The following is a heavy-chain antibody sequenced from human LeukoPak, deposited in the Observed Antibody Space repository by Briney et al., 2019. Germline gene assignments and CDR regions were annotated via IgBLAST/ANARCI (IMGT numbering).Heavy chain of an antibody. D-gene: IGHD5-18*01. V-gene: IGHV1-18*01. CDR1: VYTFTIYG. CDR3: ARLEQYGYLHYYYYYYMDV. CDR2: ISAYNGNT. Sequence: ASVTVSFKASVYTFTIYGISWVRQAPGQGLEGMGWISAYNGNTNYAQKLQGRVTMTTHTSTSTAYMELRSLRSDDTAVYYCARLEQYGYLHYYYYYYMDVWGKGTTVTVSS. J-gene: IGHJ6*03.